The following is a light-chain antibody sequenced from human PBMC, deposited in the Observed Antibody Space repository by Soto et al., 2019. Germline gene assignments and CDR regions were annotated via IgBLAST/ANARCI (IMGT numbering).Light chain of an antibody. Sequence: QSALTQPPSVSGAPGQRVTISCTGAGYDVHWYQQLPGRAPKLLIYGNSNRPSGVPNRFSGSKSGTSASLAITGLHAEDDADYFCQSYDSSLSGMVFGGGTKLTVL. V-gene: IGLV1-40*01. CDR2: GNS. CDR3: QSYDSSLSGMV. J-gene: IGLJ2*01. CDR1: AGYD.